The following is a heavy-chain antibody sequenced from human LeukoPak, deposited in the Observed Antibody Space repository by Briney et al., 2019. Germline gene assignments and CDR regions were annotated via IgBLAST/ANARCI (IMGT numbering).Heavy chain of an antibody. J-gene: IGHJ4*02. CDR2: IKQDGSEK. CDR1: GFTFSSYG. D-gene: IGHD3-22*01. Sequence: GGSLRLSCAASGFTFSSYGMHWVRQAPGKGLEWVANIKQDGSEKYYVDSVKGRFTISRDNAKNSLYLQMNSLRAEDTAVYYCARDRSGYDYAEYYYDSSGYNYFDYWGQGTLVTVSS. CDR3: ARDRSGYDYAEYYYDSSGYNYFDY. V-gene: IGHV3-7*01.